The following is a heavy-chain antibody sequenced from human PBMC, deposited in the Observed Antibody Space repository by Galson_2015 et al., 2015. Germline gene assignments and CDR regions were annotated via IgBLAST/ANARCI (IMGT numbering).Heavy chain of an antibody. CDR1: GFTFSSNA. D-gene: IGHD6-19*01. V-gene: IGHV3-21*01. J-gene: IGHJ3*02. Sequence: SLRLSCAASGFTFSSNAMNWVRQAPGKGLEWVSSISRSSRYMYYADSVKGRFTISRDNAKNSLYLQMNSLRAEDTAVYYCARENGDSGWSKDLTAFDIWGQGTIVTVSS. CDR2: ISRSSRYM. CDR3: ARENGDSGWSKDLTAFDI.